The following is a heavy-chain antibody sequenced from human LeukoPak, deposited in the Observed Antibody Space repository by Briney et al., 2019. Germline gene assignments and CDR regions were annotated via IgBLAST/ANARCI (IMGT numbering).Heavy chain of an antibody. CDR3: ASRLLWFGELSRKYGMDV. J-gene: IGHJ6*02. V-gene: IGHV4-34*01. Sequence: PSETLSLTCTVSGGSISGYYWSWIRQPPGKGLEWIGEINHSGSTNYNPSLKSRVTISVDTSKNQFSLKLSSVTAADTAVYYCASRLLWFGELSRKYGMDVWGQGTTVTVSS. CDR1: GGSISGYY. D-gene: IGHD3-10*01. CDR2: INHSGST.